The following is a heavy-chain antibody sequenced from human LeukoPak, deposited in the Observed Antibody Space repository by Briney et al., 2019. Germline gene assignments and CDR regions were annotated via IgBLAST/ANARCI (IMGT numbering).Heavy chain of an antibody. D-gene: IGHD2-21*01. J-gene: IGHJ4*02. V-gene: IGHV1-2*02. CDR2: VYPATGGT. CDR1: GYTFTSYN. CDR3: VRGAVIAHFYY. Sequence: ASVKVSFKASGYTFTSYNMHWVRQAPGQGIEWMGWVYPATGGTNYAQKFQGRVTMTTDTSISTAYMELRGLTSDDTAVYFRVRGAVIAHFYYWGQGTLVTVSS.